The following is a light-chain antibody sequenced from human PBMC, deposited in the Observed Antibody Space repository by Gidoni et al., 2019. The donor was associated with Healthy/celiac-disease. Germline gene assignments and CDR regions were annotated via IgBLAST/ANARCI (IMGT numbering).Light chain of an antibody. J-gene: IGKJ3*01. CDR3: QQSHTLPT. Sequence: DIQMTQSPSSLSASVGDRVTITCQASQDISNYLNWYQQKPGKAPKLLIYDASNLETGVPSRFSGSGSGTDFTFTISSLQPEDIATYYCQQSHTLPTFGPGTKVDIK. CDR1: QDISNY. CDR2: DAS. V-gene: IGKV1-33*01.